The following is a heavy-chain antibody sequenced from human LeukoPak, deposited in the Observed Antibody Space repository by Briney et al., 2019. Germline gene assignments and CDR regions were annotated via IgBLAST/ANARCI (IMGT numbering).Heavy chain of an antibody. CDR1: GYTFTIYG. J-gene: IGHJ4*02. CDR3: ARSYYDFLSGYWASYLPIDY. D-gene: IGHD3-3*01. V-gene: IGHV1-18*01. Sequence: ASVKVSCTATGYTFTIYGISWVRQAPGQGLEWMGWISAYNGNTSYAQKLQGRVTMTTDTATSTAYMELRSLRSDDTAVYYCARSYYDFLSGYWASYLPIDYWGQGTLVTVSS. CDR2: ISAYNGNT.